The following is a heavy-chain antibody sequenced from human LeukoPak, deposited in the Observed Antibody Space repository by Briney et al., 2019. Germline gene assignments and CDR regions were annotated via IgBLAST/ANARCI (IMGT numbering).Heavy chain of an antibody. V-gene: IGHV3-11*06. CDR2: ISGSSSHT. J-gene: IGHJ4*02. D-gene: IGHD3-22*01. Sequence: GGSLRLSCVVSGFSFSDYYMNWIRQTPGKGLEWLSYISGSSSHTLYADSVKGRFTISRDKAKNSLYLQMNSLRAEDTAVYYCARFELDSGGYASNFDSWGQGTLVTVSS. CDR1: GFSFSDYY. CDR3: ARFELDSGGYASNFDS.